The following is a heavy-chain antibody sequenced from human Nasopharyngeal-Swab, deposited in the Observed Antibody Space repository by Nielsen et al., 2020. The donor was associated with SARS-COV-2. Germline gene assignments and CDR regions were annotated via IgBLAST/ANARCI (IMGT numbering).Heavy chain of an antibody. D-gene: IGHD6-19*01. CDR3: TRETPYSSGWYSFDY. J-gene: IGHJ4*02. V-gene: IGHV3-49*03. CDR1: GFTFGDYA. Sequence: GESLKISCTASGFTFGDYAMSWLRQAPGKGLEWVGFIRSKAYGGTTEYAASVKGRFTISRDDSKSIAYLQMNSLKTEDTAVYYCTRETPYSSGWYSFDYWGQGTLVTVSS. CDR2: IRSKAYGGTT.